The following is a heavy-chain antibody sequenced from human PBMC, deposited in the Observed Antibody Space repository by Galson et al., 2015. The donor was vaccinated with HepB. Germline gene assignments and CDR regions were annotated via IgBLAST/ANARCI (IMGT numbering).Heavy chain of an antibody. J-gene: IGHJ4*02. Sequence: SLRLSCAGSGFTFGDYAMSWFRQAPGKGLEWVGFIRSRAYGGTTEYAASVKGRFTISRDASKSIAYLQMNSLKTEDTAVYYCTRDTHDSGWYMDKFDYWGQGTLVTVSS. D-gene: IGHD6-19*01. CDR2: IRSRAYGGTT. V-gene: IGHV3-49*03. CDR3: TRDTHDSGWYMDKFDY. CDR1: GFTFGDYA.